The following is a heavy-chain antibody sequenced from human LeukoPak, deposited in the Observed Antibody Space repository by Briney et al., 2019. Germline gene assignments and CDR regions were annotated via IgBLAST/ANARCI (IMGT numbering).Heavy chain of an antibody. Sequence: PGGSLRLSCAASGFTFSSYAMNWVRQAPGKGLEWVSSISSSSSYIYYADSVKGRFTISRDNAKNSLYLQMNSLRAEDTAVYYCTKPGGDILTGYYYFDYWGQGTLVTVSS. D-gene: IGHD3-9*01. V-gene: IGHV3-21*04. CDR2: ISSSSSYI. CDR1: GFTFSSYA. CDR3: TKPGGDILTGYYYFDY. J-gene: IGHJ4*02.